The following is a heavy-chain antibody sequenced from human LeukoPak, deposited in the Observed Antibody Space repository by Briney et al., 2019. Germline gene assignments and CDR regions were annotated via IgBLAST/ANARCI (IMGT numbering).Heavy chain of an antibody. D-gene: IGHD2-2*01. CDR3: VRSGGYCGSTTCHVEYFDL. J-gene: IGHJ2*01. CDR2: IYYSGST. Sequence: SETLSLTCTVSGGSTSSTSYYWGWIRQPPGKDLEWIGSIYYSGSTYYNPSLKSRVTISVDTSKNQFSLKLSSVTAADTAVYYCVRSGGYCGSTTCHVEYFDLWGHGTLVTVSS. V-gene: IGHV4-39*01. CDR1: GGSTSSTSYY.